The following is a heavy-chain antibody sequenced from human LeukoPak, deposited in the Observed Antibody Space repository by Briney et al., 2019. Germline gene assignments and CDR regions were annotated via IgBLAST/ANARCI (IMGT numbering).Heavy chain of an antibody. V-gene: IGHV1-2*02. CDR1: GYTFTSYG. D-gene: IGHD1-26*01. CDR3: AYSVGGELLVGAFDI. CDR2: INPNSGGT. Sequence: ASVKVSCKASGYTFTSYGISWVRQAPGQGLEWMGWINPNSGGTNYAQKFQGRVTMTRDTSISTAYMELSRLRSDDTAVYYCAYSVGGELLVGAFDIWGQGTMVTVSS. J-gene: IGHJ3*02.